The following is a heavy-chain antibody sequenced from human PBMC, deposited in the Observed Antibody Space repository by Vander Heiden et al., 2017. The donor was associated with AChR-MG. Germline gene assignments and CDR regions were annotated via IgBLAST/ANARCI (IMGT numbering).Heavy chain of an antibody. J-gene: IGHJ4*02. D-gene: IGHD6-13*01. CDR1: GYTFTGYY. Sequence: QVQLVQSGAEVKKPGASVKVSCKASGYTFTGYYLHWVRQAPGQGLEWMGWINPNSGGTNYAQKFQGRVTMTRDTSISTAYMELSRLRSDDTAVYYCARDPPKTNIAAAGSYYWGQGTLVTVSS. V-gene: IGHV1-2*02. CDR2: INPNSGGT. CDR3: ARDPPKTNIAAAGSYY.